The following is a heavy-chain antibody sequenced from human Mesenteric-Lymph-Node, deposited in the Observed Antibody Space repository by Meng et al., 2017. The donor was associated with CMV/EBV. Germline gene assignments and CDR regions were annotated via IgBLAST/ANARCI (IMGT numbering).Heavy chain of an antibody. V-gene: IGHV1-8*01. J-gene: IGHJ6*02. Sequence: ASVKVSCKASGYTFTSYDINWVRQATGQGLEWMGWMNPNSGNTGYAQKFQGRVTMTRNTSISTAYMELSSLRSEDTAVYYCARGGSANTYYYYGMDAWGQGTTVTVSS. CDR1: GYTFTSYD. CDR2: MNPNSGNT. CDR3: ARGGSANTYYYYGMDA. D-gene: IGHD2/OR15-2a*01.